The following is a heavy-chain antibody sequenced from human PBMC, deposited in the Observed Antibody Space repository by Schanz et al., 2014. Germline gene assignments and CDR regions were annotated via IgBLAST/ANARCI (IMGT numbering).Heavy chain of an antibody. V-gene: IGHV3-23*01. J-gene: IGHJ4*02. Sequence: EVQLLESGGGLVQPGGSLRLSCASSGFSFTTYAMSWVRQAPGKGLEWVSYIGNGGVTIYYADSVKGRFTISRDNSKNSLYLQMNSLRAEDTAVYYCAKVRYSSGWRGDYFDEWGQGTLVTVSS. CDR2: IGNGGVTI. CDR3: AKVRYSSGWRGDYFDE. CDR1: GFSFTTYA. D-gene: IGHD6-25*01.